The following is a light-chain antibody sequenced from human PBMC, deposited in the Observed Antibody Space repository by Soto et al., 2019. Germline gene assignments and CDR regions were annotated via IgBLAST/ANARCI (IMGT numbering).Light chain of an antibody. J-gene: IGLJ2*01. CDR3: ASYTGSDTLV. CDR1: SSDVGGYNY. V-gene: IGLV2-8*01. Sequence: QSALTQPPSASGSPGQSVTISCTGTSSDVGGYNYVSWYQQHPGKAPKLMIYEVSKRPSGVPDRLSGSKSGNTASLTVSGLQVEDVADYYCASYTGSDTLVFGGGATVTVL. CDR2: EVS.